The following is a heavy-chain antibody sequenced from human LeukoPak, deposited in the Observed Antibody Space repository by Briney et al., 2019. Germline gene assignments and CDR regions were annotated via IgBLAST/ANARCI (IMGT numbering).Heavy chain of an antibody. V-gene: IGHV4-39*07. J-gene: IGHJ4*02. CDR1: GGSITSGSYY. CDR2: INHSGST. CDR3: ARGTVTKGLDY. Sequence: SETLSLTCTVSGGSITSGSYYWSWIRQPPGKGLEWIGEINHSGSTNYNPSLKSRVTISVDTSKNQFSLKLSSVTAADTAVYYCARGTVTKGLDYWGQGTLVTVSS. D-gene: IGHD4-17*01.